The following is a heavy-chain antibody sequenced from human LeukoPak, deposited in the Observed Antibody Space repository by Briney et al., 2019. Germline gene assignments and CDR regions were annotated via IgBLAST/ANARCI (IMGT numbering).Heavy chain of an antibody. CDR2: IIPIFGTA. Sequence: ASVKVSCKASGGTFSSYAISWVRQAPGQGLEWMGGIIPIFGTANYAQKFQGSVTITADESTSTAYMELSSLRSEDTAVYYCASIVFPVISPLDYYYGMDVWGQGTTVTVSS. J-gene: IGHJ6*02. CDR1: GGTFSSYA. D-gene: IGHD3-16*02. V-gene: IGHV1-69*13. CDR3: ASIVFPVISPLDYYYGMDV.